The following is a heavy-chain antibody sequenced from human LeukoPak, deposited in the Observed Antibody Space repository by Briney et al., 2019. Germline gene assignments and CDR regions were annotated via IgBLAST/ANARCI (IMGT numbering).Heavy chain of an antibody. CDR1: GFTFSGHS. Sequence: GGSLRLSCAASGFTFSGHSMTWVRQTPGKGLEWVSVIFGNGVKTCYADSLKGRFTISRDNSKSTLYLQMNGLRADDTAVYYCARVGDWSNYFGMDAWGQGTTVSVSS. J-gene: IGHJ6*02. V-gene: IGHV3-23*01. CDR2: IFGNGVKT. CDR3: ARVGDWSNYFGMDA. D-gene: IGHD3-16*01.